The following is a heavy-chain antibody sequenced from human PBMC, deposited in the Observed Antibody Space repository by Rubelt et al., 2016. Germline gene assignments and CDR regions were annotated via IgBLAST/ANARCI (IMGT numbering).Heavy chain of an antibody. V-gene: IGHV1-69*01. CDR3: ATTIAIRPYYFDY. CDR1: GYTFTSYY. Sequence: VQLVQSGAEVKKPGASVKVSCKASGYTFTSYYMHWVRQAPGQGLEWMGGIIPIFGTANYAQKFQGRVTITADESTSTADMELSSLRSEDTAVYYCATTIAIRPYYFDYWGQGTLVTVSS. CDR2: IIPIFGTA. D-gene: IGHD6-6*01. J-gene: IGHJ4*02.